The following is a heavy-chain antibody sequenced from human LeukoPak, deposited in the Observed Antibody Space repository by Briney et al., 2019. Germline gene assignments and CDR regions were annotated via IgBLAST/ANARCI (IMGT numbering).Heavy chain of an antibody. Sequence: SGPALVKPTQTLTLTRTFSGFSLTTSGMSVSWIRQPPGKALEWLALIDWDDDKYYNTSLKTRLTISKDTSKNQVVLTMTNMDPVDTATYYCARSLQQVASFDYWGQGTLVTVSS. CDR2: IDWDDDK. CDR3: ARSLQQVASFDY. V-gene: IGHV2-70*01. D-gene: IGHD6-13*01. J-gene: IGHJ4*02. CDR1: GFSLTTSGMS.